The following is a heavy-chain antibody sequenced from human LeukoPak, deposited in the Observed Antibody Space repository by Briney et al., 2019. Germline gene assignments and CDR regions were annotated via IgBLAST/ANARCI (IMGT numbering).Heavy chain of an antibody. CDR2: IRFDGTKK. D-gene: IGHD4-17*01. J-gene: IGHJ4*02. CDR1: GFTFSSYG. Sequence: VGSLRLSCAASGFTFSSYGMHWVRQAPGKGLEWVAFIRFDGTKKYFADSVKGRFTISRDNSKNTLYLQMDSLRTEDTAVYSCAAGRLYGDYAAFNYWAQGILVTVSS. V-gene: IGHV3-30*02. CDR3: AAGRLYGDYAAFNY.